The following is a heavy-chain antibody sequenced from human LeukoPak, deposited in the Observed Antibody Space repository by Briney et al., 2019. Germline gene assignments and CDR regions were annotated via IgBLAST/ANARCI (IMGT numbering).Heavy chain of an antibody. CDR3: ARVVEDGYNSGDAFDI. V-gene: IGHV1-69*13. Sequence: SVKVSCKASGGTFSSYAISWVRQAPGQGLEWMGGIIPIFGTANYAQKFQGRVTITADESTSTAYMELSSLRSEDTAVYYCARVVEDGYNSGDAFDIWGQGTMVTVSS. CDR2: IIPIFGTA. D-gene: IGHD5-24*01. J-gene: IGHJ3*02. CDR1: GGTFSSYA.